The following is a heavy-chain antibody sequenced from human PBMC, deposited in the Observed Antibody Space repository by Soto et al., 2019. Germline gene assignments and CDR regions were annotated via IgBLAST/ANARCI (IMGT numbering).Heavy chain of an antibody. CDR1: GVTLSSDA. J-gene: IGHJ4*02. CDR2: ISGSGGST. CDR3: AKEGGYCSSTSCYGRVYY. D-gene: IGHD2-2*03. V-gene: IGHV3-23*01. Sequence: GGSLRLYCADDGVTLSSDAMSGVRQAPGKGLEWVSAISGSGGSTYYADSVKGRFTISRDNSKNTLYLQMNSLRAEDTAVYDCAKEGGYCSSTSCYGRVYYWGQGT.